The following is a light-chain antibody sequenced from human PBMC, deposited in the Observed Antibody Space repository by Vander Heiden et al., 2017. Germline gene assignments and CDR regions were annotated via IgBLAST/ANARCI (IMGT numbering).Light chain of an antibody. CDR1: SSDVGSYNL. J-gene: IGLJ3*02. CDR2: EVS. CDR3: CSYAGSSTL. Sequence: QPALTQPASASGSPGQSITISCTGTSSDVGSYNLVSWYQQHPGKAPKLMIYEVSKRPSGVSNRFSGTKSGNTASLTISGLQAEDEADYYCCSYAGSSTLFGGGTKLTVL. V-gene: IGLV2-23*02.